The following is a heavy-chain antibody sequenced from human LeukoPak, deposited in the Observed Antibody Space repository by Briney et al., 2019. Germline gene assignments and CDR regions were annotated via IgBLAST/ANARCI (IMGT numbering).Heavy chain of an antibody. Sequence: ASVKVSCKASGYIFTSYGISWVRQAPGQGLEWMGSISPYNGNTNYAERLQGRVIMTTDTSTRTAYMELRSLRSDDTAVFYCARDQYDYVWGSYRPYFDYWGQGTLVTVSS. CDR3: ARDQYDYVWGSYRPYFDY. CDR1: GYIFTSYG. V-gene: IGHV1-18*04. J-gene: IGHJ4*02. CDR2: ISPYNGNT. D-gene: IGHD3-16*02.